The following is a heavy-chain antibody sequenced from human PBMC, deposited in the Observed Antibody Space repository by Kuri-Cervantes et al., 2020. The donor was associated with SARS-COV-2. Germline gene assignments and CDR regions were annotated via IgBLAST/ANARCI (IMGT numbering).Heavy chain of an antibody. CDR3: ARVSHRGSGYQNPPDY. J-gene: IGHJ4*02. V-gene: IGHV3-33*08. CDR1: GFTFSSYG. D-gene: IGHD3-3*01. Sequence: GESLKISCAASGFTFSSYGMHWVRQAPGKGLEWVTVTWYDGSNKYYADSVKGRFTISRDNSKNTLYLQMNSLRAEDTAVYYCARVSHRGSGYQNPPDYWGQGTLVTVSS. CDR2: TWYDGSNK.